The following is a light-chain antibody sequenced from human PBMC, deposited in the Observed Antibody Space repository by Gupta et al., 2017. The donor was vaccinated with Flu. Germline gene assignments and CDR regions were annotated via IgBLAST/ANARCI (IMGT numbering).Light chain of an antibody. CDR2: DDG. Sequence: SSVLTQPPSVSVAPGQTARITCGGDNIGRKSVHWYQQKAGQAPVLVVYDDGDRPSGIPERFSGSNSGSTATLTISRVEAGDEADYYCQVWDGGSDHPCMFDGGTKLTVL. V-gene: IGLV3-21*02. CDR1: NIGRKS. CDR3: QVWDGGSDHPCM. J-gene: IGLJ3*02.